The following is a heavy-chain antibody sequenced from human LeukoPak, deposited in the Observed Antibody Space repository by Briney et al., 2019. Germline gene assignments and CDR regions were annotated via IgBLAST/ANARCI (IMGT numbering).Heavy chain of an antibody. D-gene: IGHD6-13*01. Sequence: PSETLSLTCTVCGGSISSYYWSWIRQPPGKGLEWIGYVYYSGSTNYNPSLKSRVTISVDTSKNQFSLKLSSVTAADTAVYYCARVTSGYSSSWYVDYWGQGTLVTVSS. CDR3: ARVTSGYSSSWYVDY. CDR1: GGSISSYY. V-gene: IGHV4-59*01. J-gene: IGHJ4*02. CDR2: VYYSGST.